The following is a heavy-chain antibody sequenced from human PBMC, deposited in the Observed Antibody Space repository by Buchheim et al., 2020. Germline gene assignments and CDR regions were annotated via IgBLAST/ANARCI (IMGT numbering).Heavy chain of an antibody. V-gene: IGHV4-30-4*01. CDR2: IYYSGST. J-gene: IGHJ5*02. D-gene: IGHD1-7*01. Sequence: QVQLQESGPGLVKPSQTLSLTCSVSGGSISSGDYYRSWIRQPPGKGLEWIGYIYYSGSTYYNPSLKRRVTISVDTSKNQFSLKLSSVTAADTAVYYCARGSGTKYIWFDPWGQGTL. CDR3: ARGSGTKYIWFDP. CDR1: GGSISSGDYY.